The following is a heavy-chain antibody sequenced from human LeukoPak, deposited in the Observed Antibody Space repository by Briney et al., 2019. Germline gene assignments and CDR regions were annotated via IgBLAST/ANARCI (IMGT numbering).Heavy chain of an antibody. J-gene: IGHJ4*02. CDR1: GFTFSSYS. CDR3: ASDIVVVPAAETNLDY. CDR2: ISSSSSYI. Sequence: GGSLRLSCAASGFTFSSYSMNWVRQAPGKGLEWVSSISSSSSYIYYADSVKGRFTISRDNAKSSLYLQMNSLRAEDTAVYYCASDIVVVPAAETNLDYWGQGTLVTVSS. D-gene: IGHD2-2*01. V-gene: IGHV3-21*01.